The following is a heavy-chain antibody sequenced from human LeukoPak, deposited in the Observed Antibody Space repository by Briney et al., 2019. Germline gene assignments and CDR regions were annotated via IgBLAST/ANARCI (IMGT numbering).Heavy chain of an antibody. J-gene: IGHJ4*02. CDR3: ARVSDTAMAHDY. CDR1: GGTFSSYA. CDR2: IIPIFGTT. V-gene: IGHV1-69*05. D-gene: IGHD5-18*01. Sequence: AVKVSCKASGGTFSSYAISWVRQAPGQGLEWMGRIIPIFGTTNYAQKFHGRATITTDESTSTAYRELSSLRSEDTAVYYCARVSDTAMAHDYWGERTLVTVSS.